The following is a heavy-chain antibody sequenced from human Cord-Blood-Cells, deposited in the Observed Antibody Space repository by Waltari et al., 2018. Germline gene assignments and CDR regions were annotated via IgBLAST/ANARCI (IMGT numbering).Heavy chain of an antibody. Sequence: QVQLQQWGAGLLKPSETLSLTCAVYGGSFSGYYWSWNRQPPGTGLEWVGEINHIGSTNYNPTLKSRVTISVDTSKNQFSLKLSSVTAADTAVYYCARGRCSGGSCYPYYYYYGMDVWGQGTTVTVSS. CDR2: INHIGST. V-gene: IGHV4-34*01. D-gene: IGHD2-15*01. CDR1: GGSFSGYY. J-gene: IGHJ6*02. CDR3: ARGRCSGGSCYPYYYYYGMDV.